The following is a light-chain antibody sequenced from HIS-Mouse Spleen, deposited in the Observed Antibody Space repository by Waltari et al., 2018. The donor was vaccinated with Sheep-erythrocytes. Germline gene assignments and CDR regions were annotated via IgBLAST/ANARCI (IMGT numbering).Light chain of an antibody. CDR3: QQSYSTPPLT. Sequence: IQLTQSPSSCSASVVDRVTITCRASQSISSYLNWYQQKPGKAPKLLIYAASSLQSGVPSRFSGSGSGTDFTLTISSLQPEDFATYYCQQSYSTPPLTFGGGTKVEIK. CDR1: QSISSY. CDR2: AAS. J-gene: IGKJ4*01. V-gene: IGKV1-39*01.